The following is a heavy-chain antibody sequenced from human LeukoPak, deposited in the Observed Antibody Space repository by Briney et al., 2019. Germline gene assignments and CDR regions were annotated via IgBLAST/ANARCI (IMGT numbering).Heavy chain of an antibody. CDR3: ARDLCITMIVVVITKRGY. D-gene: IGHD3-22*01. CDR1: RFTFSSYW. J-gene: IGHJ4*02. CDR2: IKQDGSEK. V-gene: IGHV3-7*01. Sequence: PGGSLRLSCAASRFTFSSYWMSWVRQAPGKGLEWVANIKQDGSEKYYVDSVKGRFTISRDNAKNSLYLQMNSLRAEDTAVYYCARDLCITMIVVVITKRGYWGQGTLVTVSS.